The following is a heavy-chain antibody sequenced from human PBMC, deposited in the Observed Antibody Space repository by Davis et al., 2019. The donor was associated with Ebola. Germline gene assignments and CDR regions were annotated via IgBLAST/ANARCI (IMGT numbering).Heavy chain of an antibody. V-gene: IGHV3-64D*08. CDR1: GFTFSSYS. D-gene: IGHD5-12*01. J-gene: IGHJ6*02. Sequence: GGSLRLSCAASGFTFSSYSMSWIRQAPGKGLEYVSAISSNGGSTYYADSVKGRFTISRDNSKNTLYLQMSSLRAEDTAVYYCVKWHVDYGMDVWGQGTTVTVSS. CDR2: ISSNGGST. CDR3: VKWHVDYGMDV.